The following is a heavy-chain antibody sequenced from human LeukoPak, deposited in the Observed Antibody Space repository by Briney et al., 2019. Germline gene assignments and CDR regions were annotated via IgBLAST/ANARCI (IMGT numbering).Heavy chain of an antibody. CDR1: GGSFSGYY. CDR3: ARPIAIAAAGNAFDI. CDR2: INHSGST. D-gene: IGHD6-13*01. V-gene: IGHV4-34*01. J-gene: IGHJ3*02. Sequence: SETLSLTCAVYGGSFSGYYWSWIRQPPGKGLEWIGEINHSGSTNYNPSLKSRVTISVDTSKNQFSLKLSSVTAADTAVYYCARPIAIAAAGNAFDIWGQGTMVTVSS.